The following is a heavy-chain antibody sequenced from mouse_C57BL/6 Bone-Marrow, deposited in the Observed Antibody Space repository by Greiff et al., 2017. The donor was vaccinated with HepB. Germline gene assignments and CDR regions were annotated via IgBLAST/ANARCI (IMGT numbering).Heavy chain of an antibody. V-gene: IGHV8-12*01. Sequence: QVQLKESGPGILQSSQTLSLTCSFSGFSLSTSGMGVSWIRQPSGKGLEWLAHIYWDDDKRYNPSLKSRLTISKDTSRNQVFLKITSVDTADTATYYCARKGDGSSSAWFAYWGQGTLVTVSA. CDR1: GFSLSTSGMG. J-gene: IGHJ3*01. CDR3: ARKGDGSSSAWFAY. D-gene: IGHD1-1*01. CDR2: IYWDDDK.